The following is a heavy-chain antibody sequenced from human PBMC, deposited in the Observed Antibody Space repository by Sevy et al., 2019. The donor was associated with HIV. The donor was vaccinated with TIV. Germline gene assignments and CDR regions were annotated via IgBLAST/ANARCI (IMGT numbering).Heavy chain of an antibody. D-gene: IGHD1-1*01. V-gene: IGHV3-30*18. CDR1: GFSFSDYG. J-gene: IGHJ3*02. CDR2: ISHDGTYK. Sequence: GGSLRLSCAASGFSFSDYGMHWVRQAPGKGLEWVALISHDGTYKYYGDSVKGRFTISRDNSKSTLYLQMNSLGPEDAAVYYCAKVFHNRLIGTRGDAFHMWGQGTVVTVSS. CDR3: AKVFHNRLIGTRGDAFHM.